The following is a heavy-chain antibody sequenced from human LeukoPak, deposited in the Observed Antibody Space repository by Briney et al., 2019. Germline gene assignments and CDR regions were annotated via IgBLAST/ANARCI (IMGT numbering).Heavy chain of an antibody. V-gene: IGHV3-48*02. CDR2: ISSSSKTI. J-gene: IGHJ4*02. CDR1: GLTFCSYS. Sequence: VGSLRPSCAASGLTFCSYSINWVRPTPGKGLECVSYISSSSKTIYYADTGKGRFTIYRDNAKNSLYLQMNSVRDEDSAFYYCARDQGNFDYWGQGTLVTVSS. CDR3: ARDQGNFDY.